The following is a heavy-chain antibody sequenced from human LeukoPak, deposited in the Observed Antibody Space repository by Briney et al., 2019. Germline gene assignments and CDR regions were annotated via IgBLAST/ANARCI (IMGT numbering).Heavy chain of an antibody. CDR3: AKNPALTGEFDS. D-gene: IGHD7-27*01. Sequence: VASVKVSCKASGYTFTSYDVNWFRQATGQGLEWMGWMNPNSGNTGYAQKFQGRVSLTRDTSISTAYMELSSLRSEDTAVYYCAKNPALTGEFDSWGQGTLVTVSS. J-gene: IGHJ4*02. CDR1: GYTFTSYD. V-gene: IGHV1-8*01. CDR2: MNPNSGNT.